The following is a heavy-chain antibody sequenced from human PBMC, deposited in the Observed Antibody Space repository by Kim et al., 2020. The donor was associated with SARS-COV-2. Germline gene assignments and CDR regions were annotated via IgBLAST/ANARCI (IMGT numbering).Heavy chain of an antibody. CDR1: GFTFSSYS. D-gene: IGHD2-15*01. V-gene: IGHV3-21*01. CDR3: ARDLGCSGGSCYSGYFQH. J-gene: IGHJ1*01. Sequence: GGSLRLSCAASGFTFSSYSMNWVRQAPGKGLEWVSSISSSSSYIYYADSVKGRFTISRDNAKNSLYLQMNSLRAEDTAVYYCARDLGCSGGSCYSGYFQHWGQGTLVTVSS. CDR2: ISSSSSYI.